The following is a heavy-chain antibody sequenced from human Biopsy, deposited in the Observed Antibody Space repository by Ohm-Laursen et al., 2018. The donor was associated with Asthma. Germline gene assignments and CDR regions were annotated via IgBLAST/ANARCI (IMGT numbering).Heavy chain of an antibody. V-gene: IGHV4-59*07. D-gene: IGHD4-23*01. Sequence: SDTLSLTCSVYGGSISSFYWSWIRQSPEKGLEWMGYVYWTGSTNYNPSLKSRITMSVDTSKNQFFLRLSSVAAADTAVYYCARGVVYGGDSYAEYFQHWGQGTLVTVSS. J-gene: IGHJ1*01. CDR1: GGSISSFY. CDR3: ARGVVYGGDSYAEYFQH. CDR2: VYWTGST.